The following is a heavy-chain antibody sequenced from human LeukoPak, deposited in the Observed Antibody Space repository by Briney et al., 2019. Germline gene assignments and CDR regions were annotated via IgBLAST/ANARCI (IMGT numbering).Heavy chain of an antibody. CDR1: GGSISSSSYY. CDR2: IYYSGST. CDR3: ARVQRGLYDSSGYYDYYFDY. Sequence: SETLSLTCTVSGGSISSSSYYWGWIRQHPGQGLEWIGYIYYSGSTYDNASLKGRVTISVDTSKNQFSLKLSSVTAADTAVYYCARVQRGLYDSSGYYDYYFDYWGQGTLVTVSS. V-gene: IGHV4-31*03. J-gene: IGHJ4*02. D-gene: IGHD3-22*01.